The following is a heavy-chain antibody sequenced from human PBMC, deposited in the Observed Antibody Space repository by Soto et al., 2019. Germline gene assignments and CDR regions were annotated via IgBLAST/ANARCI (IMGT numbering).Heavy chain of an antibody. D-gene: IGHD2-15*01. Sequence: QAQLVQSGAEVKKPGASVNISCKASGYKFSTYGITWVRQAPGQGLEWMGWISATNGNTNYAQKLQGRVTMTVDPSASSASLGLSSLTSSDTATYFCARVGQLCNGGYCYSYPYYGMDIWDQGTPVAVSS. CDR1: GYKFSTYG. CDR2: ISATNGNT. CDR3: ARVGQLCNGGYCYSYPYYGMDI. V-gene: IGHV1-18*01. J-gene: IGHJ6*02.